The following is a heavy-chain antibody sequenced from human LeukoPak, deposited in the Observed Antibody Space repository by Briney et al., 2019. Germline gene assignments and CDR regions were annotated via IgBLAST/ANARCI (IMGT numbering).Heavy chain of an antibody. D-gene: IGHD6-6*01. CDR1: GGTFSSYA. V-gene: IGHV1-69*05. J-gene: IGHJ5*02. Sequence: ASVKVSCKASGGTFSSYAISWVRQAPGQGLEWMGGIIPIFGTANYAQKFQGRVTITTDESTSTAYMELDSLRSEYTAVYYCGRAARIGFDPWGQGTLVTVA. CDR2: IIPIFGTA. CDR3: GRAARIGFDP.